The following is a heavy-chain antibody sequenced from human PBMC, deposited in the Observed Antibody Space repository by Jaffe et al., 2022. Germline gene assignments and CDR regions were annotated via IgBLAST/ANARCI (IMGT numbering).Heavy chain of an antibody. CDR3: AKDMSPGYSRKHTSGTVDY. D-gene: IGHD6-13*01. Sequence: EVQLVESGGVVVQPGGSLRLSCAASGFTFDDYAMHWVRQAPGKGLEWVSLISWDGGSTYYADSVKGRFTISRDNSKNSLYLQMNSLRAEDTALYYCAKDMSPGYSRKHTSGTVDYWGQGTLVTVSS. CDR1: GFTFDDYA. J-gene: IGHJ4*02. CDR2: ISWDGGST. V-gene: IGHV3-43D*04.